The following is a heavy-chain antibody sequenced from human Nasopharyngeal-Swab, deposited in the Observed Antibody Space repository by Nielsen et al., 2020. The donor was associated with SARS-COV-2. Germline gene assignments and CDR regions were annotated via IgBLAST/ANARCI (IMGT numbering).Heavy chain of an antibody. Sequence: GESLKISCAASGFTFSSYAMHWVRQAPGKGLEWVAVISYDGSNKYYAGSVKGRFTISRDNSKNTLYLQMNSLRAEDTAVYYCASSPGIAAPTGMDVWGQGTTVTVSS. D-gene: IGHD6-13*01. J-gene: IGHJ6*02. CDR3: ASSPGIAAPTGMDV. V-gene: IGHV3-30*04. CDR2: ISYDGSNK. CDR1: GFTFSSYA.